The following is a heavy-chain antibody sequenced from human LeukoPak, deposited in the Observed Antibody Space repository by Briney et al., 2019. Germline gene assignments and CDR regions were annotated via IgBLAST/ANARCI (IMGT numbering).Heavy chain of an antibody. D-gene: IGHD2-21*01. CDR1: GGSFSGYY. CDR3: ARSYSYPGSYYYYGMDV. Sequence: PSETLSLTCAVYGGSFSGYYWSWIRQPPGKGLEWIGEINHSGSTNYNPSLKSRVTISVDTSKNQFSLKLSSVTAADTAVYYCARSYSYPGSYYYYGMDVWGQGTTVTVSS. CDR2: INHSGST. J-gene: IGHJ6*02. V-gene: IGHV4-34*01.